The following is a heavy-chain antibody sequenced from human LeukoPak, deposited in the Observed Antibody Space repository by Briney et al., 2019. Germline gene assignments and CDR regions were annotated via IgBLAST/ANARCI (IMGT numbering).Heavy chain of an antibody. Sequence: GGSLRLSCAASGFTFSSYSMNWVRQAPGKGLEWVSSISSSSTYIYYADSVKGRFTISRDNAKNSLYLQMNSLRAEDTAVYYCARGVDSYGSGTYPPDYWGQGTLATVSS. CDR3: ARGVDSYGSGTYPPDY. CDR1: GFTFSSYS. CDR2: ISSSSTYI. V-gene: IGHV3-21*01. D-gene: IGHD3-10*01. J-gene: IGHJ4*02.